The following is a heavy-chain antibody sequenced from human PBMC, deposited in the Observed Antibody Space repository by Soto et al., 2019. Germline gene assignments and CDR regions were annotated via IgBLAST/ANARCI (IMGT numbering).Heavy chain of an antibody. Sequence: SETLSLTCTVSDDSFRGAEYYWSWVRQPPGKGLEWIGEIYHSGSTNYNPSLKSRVTISVDKSKNQFSLKLSSVTAADTAVYYCARVALAIAAAGTGFDYWGQGTLVTVSS. CDR2: IYHSGST. CDR1: DDSFRGAEYY. D-gene: IGHD6-13*01. J-gene: IGHJ4*02. V-gene: IGHV4-4*02. CDR3: ARVALAIAAAGTGFDY.